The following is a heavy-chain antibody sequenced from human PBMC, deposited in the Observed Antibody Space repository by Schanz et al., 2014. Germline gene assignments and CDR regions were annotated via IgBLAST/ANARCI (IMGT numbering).Heavy chain of an antibody. Sequence: QVQLVQSGAEVKKPGASVKLSCKASGYTFTSYYIHWFRQAPGQGLEWMGLINPSVGNTNYAQKFRGRVTMTRYTSTSTVYMKLSSLRSEDTAVYFCARGPSTGAFDIWGHGTMVTVSS. CDR2: INPSVGNT. CDR3: ARGPSTGAFDI. V-gene: IGHV1-46*03. CDR1: GYTFTSYY. J-gene: IGHJ3*02.